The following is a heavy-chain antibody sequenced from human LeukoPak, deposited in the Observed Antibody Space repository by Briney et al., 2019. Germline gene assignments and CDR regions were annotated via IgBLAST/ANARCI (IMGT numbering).Heavy chain of an antibody. Sequence: KASETLSLTCTVSGGSISSYYWSWIRQPPGKGLEWIGYIFYTGSTNYNPSLKSRVTISVLTSKNRFSLKLSSVTAADTAVYYCARVTGYTIEDYFDYWGQGTLVTVSS. CDR2: IFYTGST. V-gene: IGHV4-59*12. D-gene: IGHD3-9*01. CDR1: GGSISSYY. CDR3: ARVTGYTIEDYFDY. J-gene: IGHJ4*02.